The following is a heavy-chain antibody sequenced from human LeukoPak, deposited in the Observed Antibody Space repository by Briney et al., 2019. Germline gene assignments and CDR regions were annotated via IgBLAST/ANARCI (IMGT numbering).Heavy chain of an antibody. J-gene: IGHJ4*02. D-gene: IGHD3-22*01. CDR3: ARGVGRRYYDSSGRYYFDY. Sequence: SETLSLTCAVYGGSFSGYYWSWIRQPPGKGLEWIGEINHSGSTNYNPSLKSRVTISVDTSKNQFSLKLSSVTAADTAVYYCARGVGRRYYDSSGRYYFDYWGQGTPVTVSS. CDR1: GGSFSGYY. CDR2: INHSGST. V-gene: IGHV4-34*01.